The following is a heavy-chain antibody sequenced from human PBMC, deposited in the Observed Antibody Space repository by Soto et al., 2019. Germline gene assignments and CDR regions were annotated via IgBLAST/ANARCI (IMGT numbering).Heavy chain of an antibody. CDR1: GGTFSSYA. V-gene: IGHV1-69*01. Sequence: QVQLVQSGAEVKKPGSSVKVSCKASGGTFSSYAISWVRQAPGQGLEWMGGIIPIFGTANYAQKFQGRVTITADESTSTAYMELSSLRSEDTAVYYCARDFVAGETYYYDSSGYYYGGIFNYWGQGTLVTVSS. J-gene: IGHJ4*02. CDR3: ARDFVAGETYYYDSSGYYYGGIFNY. CDR2: IIPIFGTA. D-gene: IGHD3-22*01.